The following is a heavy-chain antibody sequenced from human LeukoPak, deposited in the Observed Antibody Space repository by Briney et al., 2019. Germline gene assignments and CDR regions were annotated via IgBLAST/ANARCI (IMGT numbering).Heavy chain of an antibody. Sequence: GGSLRLSCETSGFFFSNYWMTWVPQAPGKGLDWVANLNEDGSKTYYADSVRGRFTISRDNTKNSVYLQMNSLRVEDTALYYCTISHDFWGLGTMVTVSS. CDR2: LNEDGSKT. J-gene: IGHJ4*02. V-gene: IGHV3-7*03. CDR3: TISHDF. CDR1: GFFFSNYW.